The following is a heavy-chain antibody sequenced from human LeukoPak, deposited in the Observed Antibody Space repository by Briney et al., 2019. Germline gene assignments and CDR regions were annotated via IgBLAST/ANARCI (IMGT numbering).Heavy chain of an antibody. J-gene: IGHJ4*02. Sequence: PGGSLRLSCAASGFTFSSYWMSWVRQAPGKGLEWVANIKQDGSEKYYVDSVKGRFTISRDNAKNSLYLQMNSPRAEDTAVYYCARDLRASGSYYFHYWGQGTLVTVSS. D-gene: IGHD1-26*01. CDR3: ARDLRASGSYYFHY. CDR2: IKQDGSEK. V-gene: IGHV3-7*01. CDR1: GFTFSSYW.